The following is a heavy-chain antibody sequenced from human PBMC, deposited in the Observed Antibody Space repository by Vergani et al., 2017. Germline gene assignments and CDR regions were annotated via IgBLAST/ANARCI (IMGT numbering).Heavy chain of an antibody. CDR3: ARAVGLRYSDV. J-gene: IGHJ6*04. D-gene: IGHD3-9*01. CDR1: GFTFSNYW. Sequence: EVQLMESGGGLVQPGGSLRLSCAASGFTFSNYWMSWVRQAPGKGLEWVSSISSSSSYIYYADSVKGRFTISRDNAKNSLYLQMNSLRAEDTAVYYCARAVGLRYSDVWGKGTTVTVSS. V-gene: IGHV3-21*01. CDR2: ISSSSSYI.